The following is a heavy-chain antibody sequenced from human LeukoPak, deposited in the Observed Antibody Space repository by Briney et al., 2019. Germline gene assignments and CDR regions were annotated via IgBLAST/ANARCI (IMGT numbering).Heavy chain of an antibody. CDR3: ARDKGLAVAGSGNWFDP. D-gene: IGHD6-19*01. J-gene: IGHJ5*02. Sequence: ASVKVSCKSSGYTFNGYYMHWVRQAPGQGLEWMGWINPNNGGTKYAQNFQGRVTMTRDTSTSTVYMELSSLRSEDTAVYYCARDKGLAVAGSGNWFDPWGQGTLVTVSS. V-gene: IGHV1-2*02. CDR1: GYTFNGYY. CDR2: INPNNGGT.